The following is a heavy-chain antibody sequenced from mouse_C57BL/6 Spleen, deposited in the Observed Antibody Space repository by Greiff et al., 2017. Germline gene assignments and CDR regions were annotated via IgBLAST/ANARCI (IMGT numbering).Heavy chain of an antibody. D-gene: IGHD1-1*01. CDR2: IYPGSGST. CDR1: GYTFTSYW. CDR3: ARWDYGSRGTSAWFAY. V-gene: IGHV1-55*01. Sequence: QVQLQQPGAELVKPGASVKMSCKASGYTFTSYWITWVKQRPGQGLEWIGDIYPGSGSTNYNEKFKSKATLTVDTSSSTAYMQLSSLTSEDSAVYYCARWDYGSRGTSAWFAYWGQGTLVTVSA. J-gene: IGHJ3*01.